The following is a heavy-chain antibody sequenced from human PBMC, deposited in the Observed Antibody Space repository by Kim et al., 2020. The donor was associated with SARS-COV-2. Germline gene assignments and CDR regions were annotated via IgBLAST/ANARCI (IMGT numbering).Heavy chain of an antibody. V-gene: IGHV3-30*07. Sequence: VKGRFTISRDNSTNTLYLQMNSLRAEDTAVYYCARVRLADSSSSGSPFDYWGQGTLVTVSS. CDR3: ARVRLADSSSSGSPFDY. J-gene: IGHJ4*02. D-gene: IGHD6-6*01.